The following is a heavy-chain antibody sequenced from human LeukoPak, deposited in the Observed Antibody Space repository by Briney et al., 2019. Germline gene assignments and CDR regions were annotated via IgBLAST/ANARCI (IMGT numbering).Heavy chain of an antibody. Sequence: ASVKVSCKASGYTFTSYGISWVRQAPGQGLEWMGWISAYNGHTNIAQKFQGRVIMTTDTSTTTAYMEVRSLRSDDTAVYFCARTVTMMAADAFDIWGQGTMVTVSP. CDR1: GYTFTSYG. CDR2: ISAYNGHT. J-gene: IGHJ3*02. CDR3: ARTVTMMAADAFDI. V-gene: IGHV1-18*01. D-gene: IGHD3-22*01.